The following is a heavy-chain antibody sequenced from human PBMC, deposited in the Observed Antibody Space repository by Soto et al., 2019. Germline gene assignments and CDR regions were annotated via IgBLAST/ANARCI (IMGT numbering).Heavy chain of an antibody. CDR3: ARRKGRAFDI. Sequence: GESLKISCKGSGYSFTTYWIVWVRQMPGKGLEWMGIIYPSDSDTRYSPSFQGQVTISADKSITTAYLQWSSLKASDTAMYYCARRKGRAFDIWGQGTMVTVSS. V-gene: IGHV5-51*01. CDR1: GYSFTTYW. J-gene: IGHJ3*02. CDR2: IYPSDSDT.